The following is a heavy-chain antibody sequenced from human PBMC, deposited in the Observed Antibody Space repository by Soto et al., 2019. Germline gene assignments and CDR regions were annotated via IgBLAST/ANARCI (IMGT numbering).Heavy chain of an antibody. Sequence: SETLSLTCAVSGGSIHSYYWTWIRQPPGKGLEWIGLIYYTGSTNYSPSLKSRVTISVDTSKNQFSLSLRSVTAADTAVYYCARTTYYYDSSGYYYFDYWGQGTLVTVSS. CDR2: IYYTGST. CDR3: ARTTYYYDSSGYYYFDY. J-gene: IGHJ4*02. CDR1: GGSIHSYY. V-gene: IGHV4-59*01. D-gene: IGHD3-22*01.